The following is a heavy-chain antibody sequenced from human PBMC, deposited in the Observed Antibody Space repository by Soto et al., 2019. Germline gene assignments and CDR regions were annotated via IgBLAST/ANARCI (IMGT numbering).Heavy chain of an antibody. CDR1: GGSSSSYY. V-gene: IGHV4-59*08. Sequence: QVQLQESGPGLVKPSETLSLTCTVSGGSSSSYYWTWIRQPPGKGLEWIGFMYNSGSTHYNHSIKSIVTLSLDTSKNQFSLNLRSVTAADTAVYYCASMGYHYGSGSYPLDYWGQGTLVTVSS. CDR3: ASMGYHYGSGSYPLDY. D-gene: IGHD3-10*01. J-gene: IGHJ4*02. CDR2: MYNSGST.